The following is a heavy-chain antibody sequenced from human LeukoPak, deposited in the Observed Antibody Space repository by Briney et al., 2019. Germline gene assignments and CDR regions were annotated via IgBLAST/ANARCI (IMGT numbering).Heavy chain of an antibody. D-gene: IGHD4-11*01. Sequence: SGGSLRLSCAASGFTFSTYWMHWVRQAPGKGLAWVSRISDDGSNTRFADSVKGRFTISRDNAKNTLYLQMNSLRVEDTAEYYCVRGNDYTRPYFDYWGQGVPVTVSS. J-gene: IGHJ4*02. CDR3: VRGNDYTRPYFDY. CDR2: ISDDGSNT. V-gene: IGHV3-74*01. CDR1: GFTFSTYW.